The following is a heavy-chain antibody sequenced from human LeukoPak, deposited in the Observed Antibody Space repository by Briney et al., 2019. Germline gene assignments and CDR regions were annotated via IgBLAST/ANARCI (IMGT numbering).Heavy chain of an antibody. CDR2: INPNSGGT. D-gene: IGHD6-13*01. J-gene: IGHJ5*02. CDR3: ARGGSSWQYNWFDP. Sequence: ASVKVSCKASGYTFTGYYMHWVRQAPGQGLEGMGWINPNSGGTNYAQKFQGWVTMTRDTSISTAYMELSRLRSDDTAVYYCARGGSSWQYNWFDPWGQGTLVTVSS. V-gene: IGHV1-2*04. CDR1: GYTFTGYY.